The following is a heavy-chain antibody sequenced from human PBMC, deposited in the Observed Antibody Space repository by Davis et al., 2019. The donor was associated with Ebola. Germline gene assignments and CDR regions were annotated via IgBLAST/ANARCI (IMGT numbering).Heavy chain of an antibody. CDR3: ARVARSGDLGGYDSSFDY. CDR2: IIPIFGTA. Sequence: LVKVSCKASGGTFSSYAISWVRQAPGQGLEWMGGIIPIFGTANYAQKFQGRVTITADESTSTAYMELSSLRSEDTAVYYCARVARSGDLGGYDSSFDYWGQGTLVTVSS. CDR1: GGTFSSYA. J-gene: IGHJ4*02. V-gene: IGHV1-69*13. D-gene: IGHD5-12*01.